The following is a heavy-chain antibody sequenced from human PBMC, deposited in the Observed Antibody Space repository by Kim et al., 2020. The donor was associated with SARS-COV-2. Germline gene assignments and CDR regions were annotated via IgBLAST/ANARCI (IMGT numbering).Heavy chain of an antibody. CDR1: GDSIGNNKYF. Sequence: SETLSLTCSVSGDSIGNNKYFWGWIRQPPGKGLDWIGTFSYGGSSNYNPALKSRVTISGDTSKNQISLKMTSVTATDTAVYYCARQPYLKLYASVPSFWAWFDPWGHGTLVTVSS. CDR3: ARQPYLKLYASVPSFWAWFDP. J-gene: IGHJ5*02. D-gene: IGHD2-8*01. CDR2: FSYGGSS. V-gene: IGHV4-39*01.